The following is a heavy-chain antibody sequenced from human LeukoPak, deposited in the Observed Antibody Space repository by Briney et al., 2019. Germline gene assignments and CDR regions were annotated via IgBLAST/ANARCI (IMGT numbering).Heavy chain of an antibody. Sequence: SETLSLTCAVYGGSFSGYFWSWIRQPPGKGLEWIGEINHTGGTTYNPSLKSRVSISVDTSKNQLSLKVRSVTAADTAVYYCARSWTVSGYFDSWGQGTLVTVSS. V-gene: IGHV4-34*01. J-gene: IGHJ4*02. CDR2: INHTGGT. D-gene: IGHD3-10*01. CDR1: GGSFSGYF. CDR3: ARSWTVSGYFDS.